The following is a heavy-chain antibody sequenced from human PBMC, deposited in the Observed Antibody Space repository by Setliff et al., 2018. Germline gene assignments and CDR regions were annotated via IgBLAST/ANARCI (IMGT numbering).Heavy chain of an antibody. CDR1: GGSISSSSYC. Sequence: SETLSLTCTVSGGSISSSSYCWGWIRQPPGKGLERIGSIYYSGSTYYNPSLKSRVTISVDTSKNQFSLKLSSVTAADTAVYYCARERMYYNFWSGYSDYWGQGTLVTVSS. V-gene: IGHV4-39*07. J-gene: IGHJ4*02. D-gene: IGHD3-3*01. CDR3: ARERMYYNFWSGYSDY. CDR2: IYYSGST.